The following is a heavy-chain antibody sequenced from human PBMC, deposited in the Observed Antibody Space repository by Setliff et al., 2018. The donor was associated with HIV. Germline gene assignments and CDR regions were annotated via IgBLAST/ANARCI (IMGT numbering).Heavy chain of an antibody. Sequence: GGSLRLSCAASGFDFTSYTMTWARQAPGKGLEWVASISSSSSYIYYADSVKGRFTISRDNAKNSLYLQMNSLRAEDTTVYYCARKLQPGYGMDVWGQGTTVTVSS. CDR2: ISSSSSYI. CDR1: GFDFTSYT. V-gene: IGHV3-21*01. CDR3: ARKLQPGYGMDV. J-gene: IGHJ6*02. D-gene: IGHD5-18*01.